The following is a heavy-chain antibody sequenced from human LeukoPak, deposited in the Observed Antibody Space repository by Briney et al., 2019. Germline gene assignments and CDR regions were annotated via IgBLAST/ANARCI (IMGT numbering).Heavy chain of an antibody. CDR3: AKVGRITMVRGVRGYFDY. CDR2: IYSDDST. Sequence: GGSLRLSCAASGFTVNSNYMSWVRQAPGKGLEWVSVIYSDDSTYYADSVKGRFTISRHNSKNTLYLQMNSLRAEDTAVYYCAKVGRITMVRGVRGYFDYWGQGTLVTVSS. CDR1: GFTVNSNY. J-gene: IGHJ4*02. D-gene: IGHD3-10*01. V-gene: IGHV3-53*04.